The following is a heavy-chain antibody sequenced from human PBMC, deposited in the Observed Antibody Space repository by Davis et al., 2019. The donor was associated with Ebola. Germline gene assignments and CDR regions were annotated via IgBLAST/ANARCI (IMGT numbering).Heavy chain of an antibody. D-gene: IGHD6-6*01. CDR1: GFTFNNYA. CDR2: ISGGGVST. V-gene: IGHV3-23*01. Sequence: GESLKISCAASGFTFNNYAMTWVRQAPGKGLEWLSAISGGGVSTYYADSVKGRFTISRDNSKNTLYLQMNSLRAEDTAVYYCAKVRSPYYYYGMDVWGQGTTVTVSS. J-gene: IGHJ6*02. CDR3: AKVRSPYYYYGMDV.